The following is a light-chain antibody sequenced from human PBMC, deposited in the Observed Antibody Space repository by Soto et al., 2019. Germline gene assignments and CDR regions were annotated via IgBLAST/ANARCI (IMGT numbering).Light chain of an antibody. J-gene: IGLJ1*01. CDR1: SSDIASFNY. CDR2: QVT. CDR3: NSYSSSTFYV. Sequence: QSALAQPASVSGSPGQSITISCTGSSSDIASFNYVSWYQQYPGKAPKLLIYQVTSRASGVSHRFSGSKFGDTASLTISGLQPEDEAEYHCNSYSSSTFYVFGTGTKVTVL. V-gene: IGLV2-14*01.